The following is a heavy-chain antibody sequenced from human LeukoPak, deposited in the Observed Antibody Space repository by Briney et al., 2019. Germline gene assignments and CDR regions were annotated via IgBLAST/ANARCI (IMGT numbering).Heavy chain of an antibody. CDR3: ARIGVYSSSTIDY. CDR2: IYYSGST. V-gene: IGHV4-39*01. D-gene: IGHD6-13*01. Sequence: SETLSLTCTVSGGPISSSSYYWGWIRQPPGKGLEWIGSIYYSGSTYYNPSLKSRVTISVDTSKNQFSLKLSSVTAADTAVYYCARIGVYSSSTIDYWGQGTLVTVSS. J-gene: IGHJ4*02. CDR1: GGPISSSSYY.